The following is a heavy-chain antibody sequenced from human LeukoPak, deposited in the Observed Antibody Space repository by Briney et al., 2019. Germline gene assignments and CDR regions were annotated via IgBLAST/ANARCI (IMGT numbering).Heavy chain of an antibody. D-gene: IGHD2-2*01. J-gene: IGHJ4*02. V-gene: IGHV3-11*01. CDR3: ARDQRSSTSRRYHIGIY. Sequence: GGSLRLSCAASGFTFSDYYMSWIRQAPGKGLEWVSYISSSGSTIYYADSVKGRFTISRDNAKNSLYLQMNSLRAEDTAVYYCARDQRSSTSRRYHIGIYWGQGTLVTVSS. CDR1: GFTFSDYY. CDR2: ISSSGSTI.